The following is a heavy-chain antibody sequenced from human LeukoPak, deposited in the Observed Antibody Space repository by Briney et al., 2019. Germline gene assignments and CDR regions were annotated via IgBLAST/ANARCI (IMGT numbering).Heavy chain of an antibody. V-gene: IGHV4-59*01. CDR3: AKDSDSSSWSLFDY. CDR2: IYYSGST. Sequence: KPSETLSLTCTVPGGSISSYYWSWIRQPPGKGLEWIGYIYYSGSTNYNPSLKSRVTISVDTSKNQFSLKLSSVTAADTAVYYCAKDSDSSSWSLFDYWGQGTLVTVSS. D-gene: IGHD6-13*01. CDR1: GGSISSYY. J-gene: IGHJ4*02.